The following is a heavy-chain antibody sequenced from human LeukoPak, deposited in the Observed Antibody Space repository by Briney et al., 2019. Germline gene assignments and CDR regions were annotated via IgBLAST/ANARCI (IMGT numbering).Heavy chain of an antibody. V-gene: IGHV1-69*01. CDR2: IIPMLGTA. J-gene: IGHJ4*02. Sequence: SVKVPCKASGDVFISYAFSWVRQAPGQGLEWMGGIIPMLGTADYAQKFQGRVTITADESTRTVYMEVNSLRSEDTAVYYCARGSLILEWLLGYWGQGTLVTVSS. CDR1: GDVFISYA. D-gene: IGHD3-3*01. CDR3: ARGSLILEWLLGY.